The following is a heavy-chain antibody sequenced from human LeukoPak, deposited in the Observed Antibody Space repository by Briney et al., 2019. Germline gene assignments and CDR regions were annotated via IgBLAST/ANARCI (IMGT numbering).Heavy chain of an antibody. CDR3: AREYSSSWYPYFDY. V-gene: IGHV3-48*03. D-gene: IGHD6-13*01. J-gene: IGHJ4*02. CDR2: ISSSGSTI. CDR1: GFTFSSYE. Sequence: PGGSLRLCCAASGFTFSSYEMNWVRQAAGKGLEWVSYISSSGSTIYYADSVKGRFTISRDNAKNSLYLQMNSLRAEDTAVYYCAREYSSSWYPYFDYWGQGTLVTVSS.